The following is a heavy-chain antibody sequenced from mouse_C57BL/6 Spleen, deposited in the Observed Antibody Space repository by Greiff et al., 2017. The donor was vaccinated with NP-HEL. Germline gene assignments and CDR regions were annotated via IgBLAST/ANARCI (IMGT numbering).Heavy chain of an antibody. D-gene: IGHD4-1*01. CDR1: GFSFNTYA. Sequence: EVQLQESGGGLVQPKGSLKLSCAASGFSFNTYAMNWVRQAPGKGLEWVARIRSKSNNYATYYADSVKDRFTISRDDSESMLYLQMNNLKTEDTAMYYCVSSANWDPFAYWGQGTLVTVSA. J-gene: IGHJ3*01. CDR2: IRSKSNNYAT. V-gene: IGHV10-1*01. CDR3: VSSANWDPFAY.